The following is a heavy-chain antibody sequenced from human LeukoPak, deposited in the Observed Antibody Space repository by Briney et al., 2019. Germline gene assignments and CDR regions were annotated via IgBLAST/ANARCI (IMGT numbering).Heavy chain of an antibody. J-gene: IGHJ6*03. V-gene: IGHV4-39*07. CDR3: ARGVSRGYSYGRYYMDV. CDR2: IFYSGST. CDR1: GGSISTSNYY. D-gene: IGHD5-18*01. Sequence: PSETLSLTCTVSGGSISTSNYYWGWIRQPPGKGLEWIGNIFYSGSTYYSPSLKSRVTISIDTSQNQFSLRLSSVTAADTAVYYCARGVSRGYSYGRYYMDVWGKGTTVTVSS.